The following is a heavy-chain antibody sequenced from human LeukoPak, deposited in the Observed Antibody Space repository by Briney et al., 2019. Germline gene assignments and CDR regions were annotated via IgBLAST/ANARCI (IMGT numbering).Heavy chain of an antibody. CDR1: GFTFDEYA. CDR3: AKDLTSVYDAFNI. CDR2: ISGDGVRT. J-gene: IGHJ3*02. Sequence: GGSLRLSCAASGFTFDEYAIHWVRQAPGKGLEWVSLISGDGVRTFYTDSVKGRFTISRDNSKNSLYLQMNSLRAEDTALYYCAKDLTSVYDAFNIWGQGTMVTVSS. V-gene: IGHV3-43*02.